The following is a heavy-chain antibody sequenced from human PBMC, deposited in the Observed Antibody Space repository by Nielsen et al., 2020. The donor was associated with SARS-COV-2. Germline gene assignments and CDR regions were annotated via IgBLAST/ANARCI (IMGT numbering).Heavy chain of an antibody. Sequence: ASVKASCKASGYSFTNKYMHWVRQVPGQGLEWMGIINPSGGSTNYAPKFQGRVTMTSDTSTSTVYMELSSLRSEDTAVYFCARDSARGFWSGHSNSLDPWGQGTLVTVSS. CDR1: GYSFTNKY. D-gene: IGHD3-3*01. CDR2: INPSGGST. V-gene: IGHV1-46*01. J-gene: IGHJ5*02. CDR3: ARDSARGFWSGHSNSLDP.